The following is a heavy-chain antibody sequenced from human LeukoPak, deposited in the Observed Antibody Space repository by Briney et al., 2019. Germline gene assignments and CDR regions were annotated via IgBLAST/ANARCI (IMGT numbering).Heavy chain of an antibody. Sequence: ASVKVSCKASGYTFTGYYMHWARQAPGQGLEWMGWINPNSGGTNYAQKFQGRVTMTGDTSISTAYMELSRLRSDDTAVYYCARSIAALNLAVSWGQGTLVTVSS. CDR1: GYTFTGYY. D-gene: IGHD6-6*01. CDR2: INPNSGGT. J-gene: IGHJ5*02. CDR3: ARSIAALNLAVS. V-gene: IGHV1-2*02.